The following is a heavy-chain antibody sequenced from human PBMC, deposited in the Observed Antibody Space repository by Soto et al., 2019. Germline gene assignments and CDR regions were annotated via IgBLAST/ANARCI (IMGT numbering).Heavy chain of an antibody. CDR1: GFTFSNHA. Sequence: EVQLLESGGALVQPGGSLRLSCAASGFTFSNHAMNWVRQAPGKGLEWVSTISDSGSTYYADSMKGRFTISRDNSKNTLYLLMTSLRAEDTAVYYCARDPGGHYCTSTSCLYFFDHWGQGTLVIVSS. CDR2: ISDSGST. V-gene: IGHV3-23*01. J-gene: IGHJ4*02. D-gene: IGHD2-2*01. CDR3: ARDPGGHYCTSTSCLYFFDH.